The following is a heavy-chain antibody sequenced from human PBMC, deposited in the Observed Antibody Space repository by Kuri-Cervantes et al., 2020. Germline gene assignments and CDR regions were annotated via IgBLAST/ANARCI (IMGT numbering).Heavy chain of an antibody. Sequence: SVKVSCKASGGTFSNYVITWVRQAPGLGLEWMGGIIPMLGTANYAQKFQDRVTITADESTSTAYMELSSLRSEDTAVYFCARGGRVDVSWSSYFHNYFYYMDVWGKGTTVTVSS. CDR3: ARGGRVDVSWSSYFHNYFYYMDV. J-gene: IGHJ6*03. CDR1: GGTFSNYV. D-gene: IGHD5-24*01. V-gene: IGHV1-69*13. CDR2: IIPMLGTA.